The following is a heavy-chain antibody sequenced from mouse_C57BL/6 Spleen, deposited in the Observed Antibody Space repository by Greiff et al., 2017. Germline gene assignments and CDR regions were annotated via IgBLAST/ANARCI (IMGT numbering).Heavy chain of an antibody. CDR2: FYPGSGSI. V-gene: IGHV1-62-2*01. CDR1: GYTFTEYT. CDR3: ARHEDPGAIYYYGSSFDY. D-gene: IGHD1-1*01. Sequence: VQGVESGAELVKPGASVKLSCKASGYTFTEYTIHWVKQRSGQGLEWIGWFYPGSGSIKYNEKFKDKATLTADKSSSTVYMELSRLTSEDSAVYFGARHEDPGAIYYYGSSFDYWGQGTTLTVSS. J-gene: IGHJ2*01.